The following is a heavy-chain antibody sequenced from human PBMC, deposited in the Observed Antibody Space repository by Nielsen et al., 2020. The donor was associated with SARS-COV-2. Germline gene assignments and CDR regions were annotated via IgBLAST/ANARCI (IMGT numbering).Heavy chain of an antibody. D-gene: IGHD6-19*01. CDR3: ASSGWLDY. CDR1: GGSISSYY. J-gene: IGHJ4*02. CDR2: ITNTGAE. Sequence: LSLTCTVSGGSISSYYWSWIRQTPGKGLEWISYITNTGAEYYADSVKGRFTISRDNAQSSLYLLMNNLRAEDTAVYYCASSGWLDYWGQGTRVTVSS. V-gene: IGHV3-11*04.